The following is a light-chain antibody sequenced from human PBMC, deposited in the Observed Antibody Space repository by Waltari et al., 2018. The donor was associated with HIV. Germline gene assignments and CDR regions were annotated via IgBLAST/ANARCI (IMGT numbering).Light chain of an antibody. Sequence: QSALTQPPSASGSLGQSVTISCTGASSDIGGYNYVSWYQQHPGKAPKLMIYEVNKRPSGVPDRFFGSKSGNTASLTVSGLQAEDEADYYRSSYAGSNNFVVFGGGTNLTVL. J-gene: IGLJ2*01. CDR2: EVN. CDR1: SSDIGGYNY. V-gene: IGLV2-8*01. CDR3: SSYAGSNNFVV.